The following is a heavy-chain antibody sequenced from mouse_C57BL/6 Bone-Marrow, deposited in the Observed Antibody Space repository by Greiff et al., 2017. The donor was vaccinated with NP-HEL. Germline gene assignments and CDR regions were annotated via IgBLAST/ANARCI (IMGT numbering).Heavy chain of an antibody. CDR1: GFTFSSYA. Sequence: EVQRVESGGGLVKPGGSLKLSCAASGFTFSSYAMSWVRQTPEKRLEWVATISDGGSYTYYPDNVKGRFTISRDNAKNNLYLQMSHLKSEDTAMYYCARAHYGSRVYWGQGTTLTVSS. V-gene: IGHV5-4*01. CDR3: ARAHYGSRVY. CDR2: ISDGGSYT. D-gene: IGHD1-1*01. J-gene: IGHJ2*01.